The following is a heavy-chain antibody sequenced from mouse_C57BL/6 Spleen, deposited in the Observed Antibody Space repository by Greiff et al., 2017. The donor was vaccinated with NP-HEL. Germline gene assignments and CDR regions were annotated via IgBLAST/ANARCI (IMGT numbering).Heavy chain of an antibody. CDR1: GFTFSSYG. CDR3: ARQSGRGGFDY. J-gene: IGHJ2*01. V-gene: IGHV5-6*01. CDR2: ISSGGSYT. Sequence: EVKVVESGGDLVKPGGSLKLSCAASGFTFSSYGMSWVRQTPDKRLEWVATISSGGSYTYYPDSVKGRFTISRDNAKNTLYLQMSSLKSEDTAMYYCARQSGRGGFDYWGQGTTLTVSS.